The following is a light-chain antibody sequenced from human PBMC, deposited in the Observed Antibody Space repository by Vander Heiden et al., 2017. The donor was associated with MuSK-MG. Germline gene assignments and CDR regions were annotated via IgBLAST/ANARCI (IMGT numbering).Light chain of an antibody. V-gene: IGKV1-8*01. Sequence: AIQMTQSPSSFSASTGDRVTITCRASQGIRSYLDWYQQKPGKAPKLLIYAASTLQSGVPSRCSGSGSGTDFTLTISCLQSEDFATYYCQQYYSYPLTFGGGTKVEIK. CDR3: QQYYSYPLT. J-gene: IGKJ4*01. CDR1: QGIRSY. CDR2: AAS.